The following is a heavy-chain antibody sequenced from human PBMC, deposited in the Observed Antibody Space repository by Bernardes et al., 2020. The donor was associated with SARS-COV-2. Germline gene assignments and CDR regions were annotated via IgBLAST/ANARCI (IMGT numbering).Heavy chain of an antibody. Sequence: SETLSLTCTVSGGSISSSSYYWGWIRQPPGKGLEWIGSIYYSGSTYYNPSLKSRVTISVDTSKNQFSLKLSSVTAADTAVYYCARQSRRGSYASTLREFDYWGQGTLVTVSS. J-gene: IGHJ4*02. CDR2: IYYSGST. D-gene: IGHD1-26*01. CDR3: ARQSRRGSYASTLREFDY. V-gene: IGHV4-39*01. CDR1: GGSISSSSYY.